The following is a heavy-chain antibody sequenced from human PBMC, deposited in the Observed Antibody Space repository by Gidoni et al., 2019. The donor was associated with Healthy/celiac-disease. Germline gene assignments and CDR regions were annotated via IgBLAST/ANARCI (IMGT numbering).Heavy chain of an antibody. V-gene: IGHV5-51*01. CDR2: IYPGDSDT. Sequence: VQSGAEVKKPGESLKISCKGSGYSFSSYWIGWVRQMPGKGLEWMGVIYPGDSDTTYSPSLQGQVSISADKSISTAYLQWSSLKASDTGMYYCARSIGDYYHYGLDVWVPRDHGHRLL. CDR1: GYSFSSYW. J-gene: IGHJ6*02. D-gene: IGHD2-21*01. CDR3: ARSIGDYYHYGLDV.